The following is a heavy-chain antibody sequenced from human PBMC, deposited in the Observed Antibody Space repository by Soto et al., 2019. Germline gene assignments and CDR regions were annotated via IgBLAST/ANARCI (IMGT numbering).Heavy chain of an antibody. CDR3: AKRQFDY. J-gene: IGHJ4*02. CDR2: ISASGDNT. Sequence: EVQLLESGGGLVQPGGSLRLSCAASGFTFSDYAMTWVRQTPGKGLEWVSTISASGDNTYNADPVKGRFTISRDNSKNTLYLQMNSLRAEDTAVYYCAKRQFDYWGQGTLVTVSS. V-gene: IGHV3-23*01. CDR1: GFTFSDYA.